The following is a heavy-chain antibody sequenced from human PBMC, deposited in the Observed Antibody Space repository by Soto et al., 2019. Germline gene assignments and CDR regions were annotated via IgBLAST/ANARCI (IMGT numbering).Heavy chain of an antibody. CDR1: GYTFTGYY. D-gene: IGHD5-18*01. J-gene: IGHJ4*02. CDR3: ARGRYSYGYFFGN. CDR2: IKPNSGGT. V-gene: IGHV1-2*02. Sequence: ASVKVSCKASGYTFTGYYLHWVRQAPGQGLEWMGWIKPNSGGTNYTQKFQGRVTMTGDTSITTAYLELRRLRSDDTAVYYCARGRYSYGYFFGNWVQGTLLTVSS.